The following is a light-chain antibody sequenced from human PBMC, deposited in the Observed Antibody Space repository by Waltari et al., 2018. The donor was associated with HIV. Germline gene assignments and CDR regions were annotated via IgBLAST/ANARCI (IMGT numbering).Light chain of an antibody. J-gene: IGLJ3*02. CDR3: SSYTSSSTVV. CDR2: EVS. Sequence: QSAPTQPASVSGSPGQSLTISCTGTTSDVGCYNHVSWYQQHPGKAPKLMIYEVSNRPSGVSNRLSGSKSGNTASLTISGLQAEDEADYYCSSYTSSSTVVFGGGTKLTVL. CDR1: TSDVGCYNH. V-gene: IGLV2-14*01.